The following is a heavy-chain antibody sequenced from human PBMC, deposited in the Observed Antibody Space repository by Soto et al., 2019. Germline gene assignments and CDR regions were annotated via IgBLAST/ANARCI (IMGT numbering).Heavy chain of an antibody. CDR1: GGSISSYY. CDR3: ARESYYYDSSGYPSIYYYGMDV. D-gene: IGHD3-22*01. V-gene: IGHV4-4*07. Sequence: SETLSLTCTVSGGSISSYYWSWIRQPAGRGLEWIGRIYTSGSTNYNPSLKSRVTMSVDTSKNQFSLKLSSVTAADTAVYYCARESYYYDSSGYPSIYYYGMDVWGQGTTVTVSS. CDR2: IYTSGST. J-gene: IGHJ6*02.